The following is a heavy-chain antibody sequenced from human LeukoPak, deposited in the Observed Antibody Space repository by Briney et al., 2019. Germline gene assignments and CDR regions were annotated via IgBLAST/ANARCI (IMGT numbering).Heavy chain of an antibody. V-gene: IGHV1-8*03. CDR1: GYTFTSYD. D-gene: IGHD6-19*01. J-gene: IGHJ4*02. CDR3: ARSTHSSGWDY. Sequence: ASVKVSCKASGYTFTSYDINWVRQSTGLGLEWMGWMNPNSGNTGYAQKFQGRVTITRNTSISTTYMELSSLRSEDTAVYYCARSTHSSGWDYWGQGTLVTVSS. CDR2: MNPNSGNT.